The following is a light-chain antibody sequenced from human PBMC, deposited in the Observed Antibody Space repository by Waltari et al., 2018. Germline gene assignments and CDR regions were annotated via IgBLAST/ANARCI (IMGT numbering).Light chain of an antibody. CDR2: DNS. CDR1: SSNIGAPYD. Sequence: QSVLTQPPSVSGAPGQRVTISCTGSSSNIGAPYDVHWYQQLPGTAPKPPIYDNSNRPSGVPDRFSGSKSGTSASLAITGLQAEDEADYYCQSYDITLSGHVVFGGGTKLTVL. J-gene: IGLJ2*01. V-gene: IGLV1-40*01. CDR3: QSYDITLSGHVV.